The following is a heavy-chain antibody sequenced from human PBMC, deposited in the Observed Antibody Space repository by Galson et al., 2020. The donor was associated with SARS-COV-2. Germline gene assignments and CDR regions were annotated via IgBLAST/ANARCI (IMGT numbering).Heavy chain of an antibody. Sequence: GGSLRLSCAASGFTFSSYTMNWVRHVPGKGLEWVSSITTFSTYINYADSVKGRFTISRDNANNSLFLQMDGLRAGDTAVYFCARTGTPHYYYSYYMDVWGKGTTVTVSS. CDR1: GFTFSSYT. J-gene: IGHJ6*03. CDR3: ARTGTPHYYYSYYMDV. V-gene: IGHV3-21*01. CDR2: ITTFSTYI. D-gene: IGHD6-13*01.